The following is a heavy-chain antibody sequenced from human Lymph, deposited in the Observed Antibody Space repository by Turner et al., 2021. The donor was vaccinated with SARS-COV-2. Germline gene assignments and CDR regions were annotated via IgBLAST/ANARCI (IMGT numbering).Heavy chain of an antibody. CDR2: FFYSGST. CDR1: GCPISSSRYY. D-gene: IGHD1-26*01. CDR3: GVGPTRWYFQH. Sequence: QLQLHESGPGLVKPSATLSLTCTVSGCPISSSRYYWGWIRQPLGKGLEWIGNFFYSGSTYDNPSLKSRVTRSVDTSKNQFSLKLTSVTAADTAVYYCGVGPTRWYFQHWGQGTLVTVSS. V-gene: IGHV4-39*01. J-gene: IGHJ1*01.